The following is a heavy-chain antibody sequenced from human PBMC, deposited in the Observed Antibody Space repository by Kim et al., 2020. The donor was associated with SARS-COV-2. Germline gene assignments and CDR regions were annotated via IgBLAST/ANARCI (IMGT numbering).Heavy chain of an antibody. CDR3: AAEAIEYSSSWGGFDY. D-gene: IGHD6-6*01. CDR1: GFTFTSSA. J-gene: IGHJ4*02. CDR2: IVVGSGNT. Sequence: SVKVSCKASGFTFTSSAMQWVRQARGQRLEWIGWIVVGSGNTNYAQKFQERVTITRDMSTSTAYMELSSLRSEDTAVYYCAAEAIEYSSSWGGFDYWGQGTLVTVSS. V-gene: IGHV1-58*02.